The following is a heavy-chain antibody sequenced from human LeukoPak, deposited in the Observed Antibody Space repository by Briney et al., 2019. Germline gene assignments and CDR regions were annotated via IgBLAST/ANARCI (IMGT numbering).Heavy chain of an antibody. J-gene: IGHJ4*02. D-gene: IGHD1-14*01. Sequence: PGGSLRLSCAASGFTVITNDMTGVRPAPGKGLEWVSVLYSDGNTKYADSVQGRFTISRDNSKNTLYLEMNSLSPDDTAVYYCARGVEPLAANTLAYWGQGTLVTVSS. CDR3: ARGVEPLAANTLAY. CDR2: LYSDGNT. V-gene: IGHV3-53*01. CDR1: GFTVITND.